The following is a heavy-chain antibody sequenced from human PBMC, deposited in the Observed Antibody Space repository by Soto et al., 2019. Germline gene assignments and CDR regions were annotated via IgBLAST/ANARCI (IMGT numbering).Heavy chain of an antibody. CDR2: IRSKANSYAT. V-gene: IGHV3-73*01. J-gene: IGHJ6*02. CDR3: TSLGRYSSSWYSGMHV. Sequence: EVQLVESGGGLVQPGGSLKLSCAASGFTFSGSAMHWVPQASGKGLEWVGRIRSKANSYATAYAASVKGRFTMSREDARFTAYLQMTSLKTEDTAVYYGTSLGRYSSSWYSGMHVCAHGTTVTVSS. CDR1: GFTFSGSA. D-gene: IGHD6-13*01.